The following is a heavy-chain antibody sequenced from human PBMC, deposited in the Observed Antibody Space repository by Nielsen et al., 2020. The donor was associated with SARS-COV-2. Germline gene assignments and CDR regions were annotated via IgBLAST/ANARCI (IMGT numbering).Heavy chain of an antibody. CDR2: MNPNSGNT. CDR3: ARYWNDAMGDY. Sequence: ASVKVSCKASGYTFTSYAMNWVRQAPGQGLEWMGWMNPNSGNTGYAQKFQGRVTMTRNTSISTAYMELSSLRSEDTAVYYCARYWNDAMGDYWGQGTLVTVSS. CDR1: GYTFTSYA. J-gene: IGHJ4*02. D-gene: IGHD1-1*01. V-gene: IGHV1-8*02.